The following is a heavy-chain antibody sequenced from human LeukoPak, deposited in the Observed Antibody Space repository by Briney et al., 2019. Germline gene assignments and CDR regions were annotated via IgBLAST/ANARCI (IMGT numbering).Heavy chain of an antibody. CDR2: IYPGDSDT. Sequence: GESLKISCKGSGYSFTSYWIGWVRQMPGKGLEWMGIIYPGDSDTRYSPSFQGQFTISADKSISTAYLQWSSLKASGTAMYYCARSMLYCSGGSCYFDYWGQGTLVTVSS. V-gene: IGHV5-51*01. CDR3: ARSMLYCSGGSCYFDY. CDR1: GYSFTSYW. D-gene: IGHD2-15*01. J-gene: IGHJ4*02.